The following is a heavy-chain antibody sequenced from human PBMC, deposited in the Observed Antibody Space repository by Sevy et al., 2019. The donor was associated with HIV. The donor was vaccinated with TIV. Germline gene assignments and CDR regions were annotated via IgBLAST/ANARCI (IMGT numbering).Heavy chain of an antibody. CDR3: ARVVGVGPTGGYYYYGMDV. Sequence: SETLSLTCTVSGGSVSSGSYYWSWIRQPPGKGLEWIGYIYYSGSTNYNPSLKSRVTISVDTSKNRFSLKLGSVTAADTAVYYCARVVGVGPTGGYYYYGMDVWGQGTTVTVSS. J-gene: IGHJ6*02. V-gene: IGHV4-61*01. CDR2: IYYSGST. D-gene: IGHD3-3*01. CDR1: GGSVSSGSYY.